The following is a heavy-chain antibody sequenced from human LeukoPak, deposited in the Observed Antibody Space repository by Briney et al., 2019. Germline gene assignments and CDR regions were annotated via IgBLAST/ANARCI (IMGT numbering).Heavy chain of an antibody. D-gene: IGHD2-15*01. J-gene: IGHJ4*02. CDR3: ARDGLCPRSGGSCYLIDY. V-gene: IGHV3-48*04. Sequence: PGGSLRLSCAASGFTFSSYSMNWVRQAPGKGLEWVSYISSSGSTIYYADSVKGRFTISRDNAKNSLYLQMNSLRAEDTAVYYCARDGLCPRSGGSCYLIDYWGQGTLVTVSS. CDR2: ISSSGSTI. CDR1: GFTFSSYS.